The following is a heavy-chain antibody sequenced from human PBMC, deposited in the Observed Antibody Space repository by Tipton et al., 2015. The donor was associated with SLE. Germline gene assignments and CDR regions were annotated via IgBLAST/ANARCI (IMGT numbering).Heavy chain of an antibody. CDR1: GGSFTSDY. J-gene: IGHJ2*01. D-gene: IGHD5/OR15-5a*01. Sequence: TLSLTCSDSGGSFTSDYSNCSRHTPAKGLEWIGYIYYSGRTNYSPSLRSRVTMSVDTSKSQFSLPLTPVTAADTAVYYCARGPTEKQCLRWYFDLWGRGTLVTVYS. CDR3: ARGPTEKQCLRWYFDL. CDR2: IYYSGRT. V-gene: IGHV4-59*01.